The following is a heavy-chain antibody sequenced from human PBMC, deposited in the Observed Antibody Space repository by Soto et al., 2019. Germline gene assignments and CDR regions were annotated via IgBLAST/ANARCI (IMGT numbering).Heavy chain of an antibody. CDR1: GGSISSGGYY. D-gene: IGHD6-19*01. Sequence: PSETLSLTCTVSGGSISSGGYYWSWIRQHPGKGLEWIGYIYYSGSTYYNPSLKSRVTISVDTSKNQFSLKLSSVTAADTAVYYCARGAVSETVAGQSYYFDYWGQGTLVTVSS. V-gene: IGHV4-31*03. CDR2: IYYSGST. CDR3: ARGAVSETVAGQSYYFDY. J-gene: IGHJ4*02.